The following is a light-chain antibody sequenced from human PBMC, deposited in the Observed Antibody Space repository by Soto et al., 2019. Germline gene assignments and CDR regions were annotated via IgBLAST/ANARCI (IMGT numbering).Light chain of an antibody. CDR2: DAS. J-gene: IGKJ1*01. CDR3: QQYNNWPIT. V-gene: IGKV3D-15*01. Sequence: EIVMTQSPGTLSLSPWERATLSCRASQRVSRNLAWYQQKPGQAPRLLIYDASTRATGTPARFSGSGSGTKFTLSISSLQSEDFAVYYCQQYNNWPITFGQGTKVDIK. CDR1: QRVSRN.